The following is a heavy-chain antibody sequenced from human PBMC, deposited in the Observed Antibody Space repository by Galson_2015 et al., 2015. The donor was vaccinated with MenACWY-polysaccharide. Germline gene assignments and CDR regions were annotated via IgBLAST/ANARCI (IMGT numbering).Heavy chain of an antibody. CDR2: ISGSDGRT. CDR3: AKTRGGDTASDS. J-gene: IGHJ4*02. V-gene: IGHV3-23*01. D-gene: IGHD5-18*01. CDR1: GFTFSSYA. Sequence: SLRLSCAASGFTFSSYAMSWVRQAPGKGLEWVSSISGSDGRTHYADSVKGRFTISRDNSKNTLYLQMNSLRAEDTAVCYCAKTRGGDTASDSWGQGTLVTVSS.